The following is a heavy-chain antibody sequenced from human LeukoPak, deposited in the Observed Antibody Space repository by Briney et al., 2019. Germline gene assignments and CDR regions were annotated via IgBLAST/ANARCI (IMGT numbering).Heavy chain of an antibody. CDR3: ARGFELLSYNWFDP. V-gene: IGHV1-69*06. CDR2: IIPIFGTT. Sequence: GASVKVPCKASGGTFSSYAISWVRQAPGQGLEWMGGIIPIFGTTNYAQKFQDRVTITADKSTSTAYMELSSLRSEETAVYYCARGFELLSYNWFDPWGQGTLVTVSS. D-gene: IGHD2-2*01. J-gene: IGHJ5*02. CDR1: GGTFSSYA.